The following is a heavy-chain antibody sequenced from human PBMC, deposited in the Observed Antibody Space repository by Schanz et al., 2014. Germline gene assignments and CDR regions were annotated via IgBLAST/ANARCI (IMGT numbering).Heavy chain of an antibody. J-gene: IGHJ4*02. V-gene: IGHV3-66*01. CDR3: ARGGPAYYFDD. Sequence: EVQLLESGGGLVQPGGSLRLSCAASGFNFNNFAMTWVRQAPGKGLEWVSFIYIGGNTYYADSVKGRFTISRDNSKNTVYIQMNSLRAEDTAVYYCARGGPAYYFDDWGQGTLVNVSS. CDR2: IYIGGNT. CDR1: GFNFNNFA.